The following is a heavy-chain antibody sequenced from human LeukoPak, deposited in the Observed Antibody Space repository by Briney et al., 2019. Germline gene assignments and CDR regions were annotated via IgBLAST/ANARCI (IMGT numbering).Heavy chain of an antibody. CDR1: GFTFSSYW. CDR3: ARTTYYYDSSGRQADYYFDY. Sequence: PGGSLRLSCAASGFTFSSYWMHWVRQAPGKGLVWVSRINSDGSSTSYADSVKGRFTIFRDNAKNTLYLQMNSLRAEDTAVYYCARTTYYYDSSGRQADYYFDYWGQGTLVTVSS. V-gene: IGHV3-74*01. CDR2: INSDGSST. J-gene: IGHJ4*02. D-gene: IGHD3-22*01.